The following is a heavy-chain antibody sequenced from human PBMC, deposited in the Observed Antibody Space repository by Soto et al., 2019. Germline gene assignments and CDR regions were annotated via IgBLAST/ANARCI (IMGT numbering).Heavy chain of an antibody. Sequence: PSETLSLTCAVYGGSFSGYYWSWIRQPPGKGLEWIGEINHSGSTNYNPSLKSRVTISVDTSKNQFSLKLSSVTAADTAVYYCARGGPYYDYIWGSYRYTFGPYYFDYWGQGTLVTVSS. CDR3: ARGGPYYDYIWGSYRYTFGPYYFDY. CDR2: INHSGST. J-gene: IGHJ4*02. D-gene: IGHD3-16*02. CDR1: GGSFSGYY. V-gene: IGHV4-34*01.